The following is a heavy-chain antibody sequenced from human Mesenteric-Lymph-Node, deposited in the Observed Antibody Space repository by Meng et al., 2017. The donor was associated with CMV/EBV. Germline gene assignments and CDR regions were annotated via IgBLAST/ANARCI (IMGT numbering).Heavy chain of an antibody. CDR1: GFTFSSYW. CDR3: ARAYSSSWEYYYYYGMDV. CDR2: INSDRSST. D-gene: IGHD6-13*01. Sequence: GESLKISCAASGFTFSSYWMHWVRQAPGKGLVWVSRINSDRSSTSYADSVKGRFTISRDNAKNTLYLQMNSLRAEDTAVYYCARAYSSSWEYYYYYGMDVWGQGTTVTVSS. J-gene: IGHJ6*02. V-gene: IGHV3-74*01.